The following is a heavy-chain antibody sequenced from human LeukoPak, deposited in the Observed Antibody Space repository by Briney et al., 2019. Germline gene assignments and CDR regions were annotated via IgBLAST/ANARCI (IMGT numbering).Heavy chain of an antibody. Sequence: QPGGSLRLSCADSGITFSGNWMSWVRQAPGKGLEWVAHIKPDGSEKYYVDSVRGRFTISRDNAENSLYLEMNSLRAEDTAVYYCARGEEHGSGTVHFDYWGLGTLVTVSS. CDR2: IKPDGSEK. D-gene: IGHD3-10*01. CDR1: GITFSGNW. CDR3: ARGEEHGSGTVHFDY. J-gene: IGHJ4*02. V-gene: IGHV3-7*05.